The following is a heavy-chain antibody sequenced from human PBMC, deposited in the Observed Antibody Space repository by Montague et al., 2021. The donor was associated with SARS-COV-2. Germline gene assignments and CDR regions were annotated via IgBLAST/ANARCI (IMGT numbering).Heavy chain of an antibody. J-gene: IGHJ6*02. D-gene: IGHD1-26*01. CDR1: GFTFGDHG. CDR3: ARGIVGATVPLDYYYGMDV. V-gene: IGHV3-20*04. CDR2: INWNGGST. Sequence: SLRLSCAASGFTFGDHGMSWVRQAPGKGLEWVSGINWNGGSTGYADSVKGRFTISRDNAKNSLYMQMKSLRAEDTALYYCARGIVGATVPLDYYYGMDVWGQGTTVTVSS.